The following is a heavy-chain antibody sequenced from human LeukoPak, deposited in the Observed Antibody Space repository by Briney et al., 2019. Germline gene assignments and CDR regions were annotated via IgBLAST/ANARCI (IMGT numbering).Heavy chain of an antibody. D-gene: IGHD2-2*01. V-gene: IGHV4-59*01. Sequence: PSETLSLTCTVSGGSISSYYWSWIRQPPGKGLEWIGYIYYSGSTNYNPSLKSRVSISADTSKNQFSLKLSSVIAADTAVYYCARVLGYCSSTSCPRYYYYGMDVWGQETTVTVSS. J-gene: IGHJ6*02. CDR3: ARVLGYCSSTSCPRYYYYGMDV. CDR1: GGSISSYY. CDR2: IYYSGST.